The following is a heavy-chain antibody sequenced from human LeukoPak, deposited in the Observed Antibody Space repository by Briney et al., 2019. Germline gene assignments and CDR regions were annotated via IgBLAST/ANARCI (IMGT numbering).Heavy chain of an antibody. CDR1: GFTFSSYA. CDR3: ARVAMVRGVAAALDY. V-gene: IGHV3-23*01. D-gene: IGHD3-10*01. Sequence: GGSLRLSCAASGFTFSSYAMSWVRQAPGKGLEWVSAISGSGGSTYYADSVKGRFTISRDNSKNTLYLQMNSLRAEDTAVYYCARVAMVRGVAAALDYWGQGTLVTVSS. CDR2: ISGSGGST. J-gene: IGHJ4*02.